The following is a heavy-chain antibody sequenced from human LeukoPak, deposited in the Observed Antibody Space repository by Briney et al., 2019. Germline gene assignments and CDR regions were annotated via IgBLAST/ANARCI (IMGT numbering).Heavy chain of an antibody. CDR1: GYTFSNYD. Sequence: AASVKVSCKASGYTFSNYDISWVRQAPGQGLEWMGWISASNGNTDYAQNFQGRVTMTTDTSTSTAYMELKSLRSDDTAVYYCAREGRLAPWLVPGGWFDPWGQGTLVTVSS. CDR2: ISASNGNT. CDR3: AREGRLAPWLVPGGWFDP. V-gene: IGHV1-18*01. J-gene: IGHJ5*02. D-gene: IGHD6-19*01.